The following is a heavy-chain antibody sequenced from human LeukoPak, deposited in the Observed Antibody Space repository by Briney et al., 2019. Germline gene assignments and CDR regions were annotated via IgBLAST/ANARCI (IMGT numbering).Heavy chain of an antibody. V-gene: IGHV4-59*01. CDR2: IYYSGST. CDR3: ARDVGYSYGYDY. J-gene: IGHJ4*02. Sequence: SETLSLTCTVSGGSISSYYWSWIRQPPGKGLEWIGYIYYSGSTNYNPSLKSRVTISVDTSKNQFSLKLSSVTAADTAVYYCARDVGYSYGYDYWGQGTLVTVSS. CDR1: GGSISSYY. D-gene: IGHD5-18*01.